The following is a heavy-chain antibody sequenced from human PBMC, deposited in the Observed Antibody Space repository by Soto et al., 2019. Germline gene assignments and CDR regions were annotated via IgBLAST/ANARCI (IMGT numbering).Heavy chain of an antibody. CDR1: GFTFSSYG. Sequence: GGSLRLSCAASGFTFSSYGMHWVRQAPGKGLEWVAVISYDGSNKYYADSVKGRFTISRDNSKNTLYLQMNSLRAEDTAMYYCAKVSGIAAAGNWFDPWGQGTLVTVSS. CDR3: AKVSGIAAAGNWFDP. D-gene: IGHD6-13*01. CDR2: ISYDGSNK. J-gene: IGHJ5*02. V-gene: IGHV3-30*18.